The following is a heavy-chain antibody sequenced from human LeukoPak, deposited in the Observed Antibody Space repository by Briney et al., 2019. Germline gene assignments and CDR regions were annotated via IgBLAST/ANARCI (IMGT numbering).Heavy chain of an antibody. D-gene: IGHD3-10*01. V-gene: IGHV3-30*18. Sequence: GRSLRLSCAASGFTFSSYGMHWVRQAPGKGLEWVAVISYDGSNKYYADSVKGRFTISRDNSKNTLYLQINSLRAEDTAVYYCAKEGTMGWFDPWGQGTLVTVSS. J-gene: IGHJ5*02. CDR3: AKEGTMGWFDP. CDR2: ISYDGSNK. CDR1: GFTFSSYG.